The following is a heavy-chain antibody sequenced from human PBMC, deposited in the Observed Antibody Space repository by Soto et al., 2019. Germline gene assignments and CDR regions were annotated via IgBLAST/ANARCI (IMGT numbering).Heavy chain of an antibody. D-gene: IGHD3-10*01. CDR1: GGSISSYY. J-gene: IGHJ3*02. Sequence: QVQLQESGPGLVKPSETLSLTCTVSGGSISSYYWSWIRQPPGKGLEWIGYIYYSGSTNYNPSLXSXAXITXDTAKNQFALKLSSVTAADTAAYCCARVWGGACDIWGQGTMVTVSS. CDR2: IYYSGST. CDR3: ARVWGGACDI. V-gene: IGHV4-59*01.